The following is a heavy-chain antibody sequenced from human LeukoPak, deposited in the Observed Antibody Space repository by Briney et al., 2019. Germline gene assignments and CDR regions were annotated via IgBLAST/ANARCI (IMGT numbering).Heavy chain of an antibody. CDR3: AKDRWAYSSGSYFDY. CDR2: ISSSGSTI. Sequence: QPGGSLRLSCAASGFTFSSYEMNWVRQAPGKGLEWVSYISSSGSTIYYADSVKGRFTISRDNSKNTLYLQMNSLRAEDTAVYYCAKDRWAYSSGSYFDYWGQGTLVTVSS. CDR1: GFTFSSYE. J-gene: IGHJ4*02. V-gene: IGHV3-48*03. D-gene: IGHD3-10*01.